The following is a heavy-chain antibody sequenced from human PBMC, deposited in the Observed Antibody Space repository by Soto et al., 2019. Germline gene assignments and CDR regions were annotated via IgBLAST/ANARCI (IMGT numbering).Heavy chain of an antibody. V-gene: IGHV3-53*02. CDR3: ARVPGRL. CDR2: VYSGGAT. D-gene: IGHD3-10*01. CDR1: GFSVSRNY. J-gene: IGHJ4*02. Sequence: QLVETGGGWIQPGTSLTLSCAASGFSVSRNYMTWVRQAPGKGLEWVSFVYSGGATFYADSVKGRFILSRDDPQNTMYLQMKNLRAEYTAVYYCARVPGRLWGRGTMVTVAS.